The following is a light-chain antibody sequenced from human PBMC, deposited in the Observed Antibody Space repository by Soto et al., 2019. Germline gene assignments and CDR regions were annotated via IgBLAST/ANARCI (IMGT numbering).Light chain of an antibody. Sequence: EIVMTQSPATLSVSPGERATLSCRASQSVGSDLAWYQQKPGQPPRLLIYGASTRATGVPARFSGSGSGTDFTLTISSLQSEDFAVYYCQQYDNWPWTFGQGTKVDI. J-gene: IGKJ1*01. CDR1: QSVGSD. CDR2: GAS. V-gene: IGKV3-15*01. CDR3: QQYDNWPWT.